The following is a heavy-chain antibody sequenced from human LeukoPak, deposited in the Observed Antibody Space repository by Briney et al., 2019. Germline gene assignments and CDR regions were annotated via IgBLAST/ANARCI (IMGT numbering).Heavy chain of an antibody. CDR1: GGSISSSSYY. J-gene: IGHJ5*02. V-gene: IGHV4-39*01. D-gene: IGHD3-10*01. CDR3: ARLFYYGSGSYYPWVHNWFDP. Sequence: PSETLSLTCTVSGGSISSSSYYWGWIRQPPGKGLEWIGSIYYSGSTYYNPSLKSRVTISVDTSKNQFSLKLSSVTAADTAVYYCARLFYYGSGSYYPWVHNWFDPWGQGTLVTVSS. CDR2: IYYSGST.